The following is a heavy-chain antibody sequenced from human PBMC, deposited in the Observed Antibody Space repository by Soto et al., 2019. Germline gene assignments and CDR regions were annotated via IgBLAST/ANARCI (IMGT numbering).Heavy chain of an antibody. D-gene: IGHD2-15*01. J-gene: IGHJ4*02. CDR1: GGTFSSYA. CDR2: IIPIFGTA. CDR3: ARSDGYFSGGSCSASPDLFDH. Sequence: SVKVSCKASGGTFSSYAISWVRQAPGQGLEWMGGIIPIFGTANYAQKFQGRVTITADESTSTAYMELSSLRSEDTAVYYCARSDGYFSGGSCSASPDLFDHWGEGTLVTVSS. V-gene: IGHV1-69*13.